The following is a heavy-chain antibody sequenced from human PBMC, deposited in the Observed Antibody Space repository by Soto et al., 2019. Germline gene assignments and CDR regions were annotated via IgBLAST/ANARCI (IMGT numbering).Heavy chain of an antibody. Sequence: LRLSCAASGFTFSSYAMSWVRLAPGTGLEWVSAISGSGVSTYYADSVKGRFTISRDNSKNTLFLQMNSLRAEDTAVYYCAKLVEVAPNPPFDYWGQGTLVTVSS. V-gene: IGHV3-23*01. CDR3: AKLVEVAPNPPFDY. CDR1: GFTFSSYA. D-gene: IGHD5-12*01. CDR2: ISGSGVST. J-gene: IGHJ4*02.